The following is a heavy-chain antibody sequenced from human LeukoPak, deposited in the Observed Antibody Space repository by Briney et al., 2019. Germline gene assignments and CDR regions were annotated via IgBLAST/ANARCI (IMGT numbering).Heavy chain of an antibody. CDR1: GGSFSGYY. V-gene: IGHV4-34*01. Sequence: PSETLSLTCAVYGGSFSGYYWSWIRQPPGKGLEWIGEINHSGGTNYNPSLKSRVTISVDTSKNQFSLKLSSVTAADTAVYYCARGRGVVTAIDYWGQGTLVTVSS. J-gene: IGHJ4*02. D-gene: IGHD2-21*02. CDR2: INHSGGT. CDR3: ARGRGVVTAIDY.